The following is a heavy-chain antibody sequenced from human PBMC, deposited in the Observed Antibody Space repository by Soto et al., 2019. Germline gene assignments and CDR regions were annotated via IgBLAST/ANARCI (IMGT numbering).Heavy chain of an antibody. CDR3: ATSYGSGYRAFDY. V-gene: IGHV1-69*02. CDR2: ISPILSMS. CDR1: GDTFAFYS. D-gene: IGHD3-10*01. Sequence: QVQLVQSGAEVKRPGSSVKVSCKASGDTFAFYSINWVRQAPGLGLEWMGRISPILSMSNYVQGFQGRVTMTADKSTSTAYMILNSLRSEDTAMYYCATSYGSGYRAFDYWGQGALVTVSS. J-gene: IGHJ4*02.